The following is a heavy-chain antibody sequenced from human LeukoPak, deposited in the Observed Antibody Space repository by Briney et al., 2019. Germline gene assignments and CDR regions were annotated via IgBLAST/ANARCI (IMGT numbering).Heavy chain of an antibody. J-gene: IGHJ5*02. CDR3: ARSMAAAGPTHNWFDP. CDR2: IHYSGST. D-gene: IGHD6-13*01. CDR1: GASISSHY. Sequence: SETLSLTCSVSGASISSHYWSWIRQPPGKGLEWIGYIHYSGSTNCNPSLKSRVTISLDPSKNQFSLKLTSVTAADTAVYYCARSMAAAGPTHNWFDPWGHGTLVTVSS. V-gene: IGHV4-59*08.